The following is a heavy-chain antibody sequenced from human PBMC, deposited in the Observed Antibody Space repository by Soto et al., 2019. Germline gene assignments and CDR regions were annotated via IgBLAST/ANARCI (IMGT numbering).Heavy chain of an antibody. V-gene: IGHV1-3*01. J-gene: IGHJ5*02. CDR3: ARESRDFFLWFDP. CDR2: LNVGTGNT. CDR1: GYIFSKYA. Sequence: QVQLVQSGGEVKKPGASVKVSCKASGYIFSKYAIHWVRQVPGHKLEWMGWLNVGTGNTKYSQKFQGRVTITRDTSATTAYMELHSLTSEDTAVYYCARESRDFFLWFDPWCQGTLVTVSS.